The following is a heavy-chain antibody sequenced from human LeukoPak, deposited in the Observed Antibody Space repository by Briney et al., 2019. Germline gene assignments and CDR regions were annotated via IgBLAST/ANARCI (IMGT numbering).Heavy chain of an antibody. J-gene: IGHJ3*02. D-gene: IGHD2-2*01. CDR3: ATPYCSSLSCLDVFNM. CDR1: GVSVSDGRYY. CDR2: KCYSGST. Sequence: SETLSLTCSVSGVSVSDGRYYWTWIRQHPGKGLEWIGYKCYSGSTKYNPSLKSRLTISIDTSKNQFSLQLSSVTAADTATYYCATPYCSSLSCLDVFNMWGQGTRVTVSS. V-gene: IGHV4-31*03.